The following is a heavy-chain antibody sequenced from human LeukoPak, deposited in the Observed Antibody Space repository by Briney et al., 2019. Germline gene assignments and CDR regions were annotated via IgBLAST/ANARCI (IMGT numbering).Heavy chain of an antibody. Sequence: GGSLRLSCAASGFPFSGYGMHWVRQAPGKGLVWVSRIYSDGSGTRYADSVKGRFTISRDNAKNTLYLQMNSLRAEDTAVYYCARGPVYSGSYSGYFDHWGQGTLVTVSS. CDR2: IYSDGSGT. J-gene: IGHJ4*02. CDR3: ARGPVYSGSYSGYFDH. V-gene: IGHV3-74*01. CDR1: GFPFSGYG. D-gene: IGHD1-26*01.